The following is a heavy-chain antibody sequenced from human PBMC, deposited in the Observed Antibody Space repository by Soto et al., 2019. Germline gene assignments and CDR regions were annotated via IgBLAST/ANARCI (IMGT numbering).Heavy chain of an antibody. CDR1: GFTFSSYG. V-gene: IGHV3-30*18. Sequence: QVQLVESGGGVVQPGRSLRLSCAASGFTFSSYGMHWVRQAPGKGLEWVAVISYDGSNKYYADSVKGRFTISRDNSKNTLYLQMNSLRAEDTAVYYCAKDLGKLEPPHYGMDVWGQGPTVTVSS. CDR3: AKDLGKLEPPHYGMDV. J-gene: IGHJ6*02. D-gene: IGHD1-1*01. CDR2: ISYDGSNK.